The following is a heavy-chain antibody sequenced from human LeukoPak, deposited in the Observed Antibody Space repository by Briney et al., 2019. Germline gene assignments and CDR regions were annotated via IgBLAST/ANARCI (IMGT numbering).Heavy chain of an antibody. Sequence: PSETLSLTCTVSGGSISSSSHYWGWLRQPPGKGLEWIGSIYYSGSTYYNPSLKSRVTISVDTSKNQFSLKLSSVTAADTAMYYCARVVKWDGGTDTVTSYEYSDYWGQGTLVTVSS. CDR1: GGSISSSSHY. J-gene: IGHJ4*02. CDR2: IYYSGST. V-gene: IGHV4-39*07. CDR3: ARVVKWDGGTDTVTSYEYSDY. D-gene: IGHD4-17*01.